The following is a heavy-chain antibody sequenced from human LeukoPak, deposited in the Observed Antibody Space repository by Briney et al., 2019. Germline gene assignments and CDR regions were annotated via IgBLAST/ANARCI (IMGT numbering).Heavy chain of an antibody. D-gene: IGHD6-13*01. CDR3: ARVGSSSWFTPYYYYYYGMDV. Sequence: SETLSLTCAVYGGSFSGYYWSWIRQPPGKGLEWIGEINHSGSTNYNPSLKSRVTISIDTSKNQFSLKLSSVTAADTAVYYCARVGSSSWFTPYYYYYYGMDVWGQGTTFTVSS. V-gene: IGHV4-34*01. CDR1: GGSFSGYY. J-gene: IGHJ6*02. CDR2: INHSGST.